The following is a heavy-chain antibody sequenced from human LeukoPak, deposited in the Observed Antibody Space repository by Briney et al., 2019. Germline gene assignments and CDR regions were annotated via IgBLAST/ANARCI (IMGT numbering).Heavy chain of an antibody. CDR1: GFTFSSYA. CDR3: AKDLSPGGSGSYYSDY. Sequence: GGSLRLSCAASGFTFSSYAMSWVRQAPGKGLEWVSAISGSGGSTYYADSVKGRFTISRDNSKNTLYLQMNSQRAEDTAVYYCAKDLSPGGSGSYYSDYWGQGTLVTVSS. D-gene: IGHD3-10*01. V-gene: IGHV3-23*01. CDR2: ISGSGGST. J-gene: IGHJ4*02.